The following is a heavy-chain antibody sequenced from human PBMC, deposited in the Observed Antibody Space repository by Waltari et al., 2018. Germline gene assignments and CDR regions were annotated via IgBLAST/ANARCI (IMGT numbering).Heavy chain of an antibody. CDR3: AKGGNGGHAFDI. Sequence: EVQLLESGGGLVQPGGSLRLSCAASGFTFSSYAMSWVRQAPGKGLEWVSVIYSGGSTYYADSVKGRFTISRDNSKNTLYLQMNSLRAEDTAVYYCAKGGNGGHAFDICGQGTIVTVSS. CDR1: GFTFSSYA. J-gene: IGHJ3*02. CDR2: IYSGGST. V-gene: IGHV3-23*03.